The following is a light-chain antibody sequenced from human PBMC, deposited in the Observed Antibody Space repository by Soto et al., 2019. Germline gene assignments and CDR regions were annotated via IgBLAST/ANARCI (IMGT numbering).Light chain of an antibody. J-gene: IGKJ1*01. CDR1: QGISSY. CDR2: AAS. Sequence: IQLTQSPSSLSASVGDRVTITCRASQGISSYLAWYQQKPGKAPKLLIYAASTLHSGVPSRFSGSGSGTDFTLTISSLQPEDFATYYCQQLNSYPPWTFGQGTKVDI. CDR3: QQLNSYPPWT. V-gene: IGKV1-9*01.